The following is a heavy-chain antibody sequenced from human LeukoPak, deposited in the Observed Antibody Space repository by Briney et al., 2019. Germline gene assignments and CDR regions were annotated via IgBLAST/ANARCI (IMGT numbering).Heavy chain of an antibody. CDR1: GGSISSYY. Sequence: SETLSLTCTVSGGSISSYYWSWIRQPPGQGLEWIAYIHSSGYTNYHPSLKSRVTISVDTSKNQFSLKVTSVTAADTAVYYCAKRQGPNSGSYDYFDPWGQGTLVTVSS. V-gene: IGHV4-4*09. J-gene: IGHJ5*02. CDR3: AKRQGPNSGSYDYFDP. D-gene: IGHD1-26*01. CDR2: IHSSGYT.